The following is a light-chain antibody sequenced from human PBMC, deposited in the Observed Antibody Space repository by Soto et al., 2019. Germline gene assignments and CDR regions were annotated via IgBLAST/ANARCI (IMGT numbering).Light chain of an antibody. CDR1: ESISKY. CDR3: QQSYKNPPT. J-gene: IGKJ4*01. Sequence: DIQMTQSPPSLSAYIGDRVTITCRASESISKYVNWYQQKLGKAPKLLIYAAATLQSGVPSRFRGSGSGTDFTLTITSLQSEDFAIYYCQQSYKNPPTFGGGTKVDIK. CDR2: AAA. V-gene: IGKV1-39*01.